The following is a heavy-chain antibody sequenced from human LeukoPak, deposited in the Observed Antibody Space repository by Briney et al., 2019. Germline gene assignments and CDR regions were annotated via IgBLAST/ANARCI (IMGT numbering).Heavy chain of an antibody. D-gene: IGHD6-13*01. CDR1: GGTFSSYA. V-gene: IGHV1-69*13. J-gene: IGHJ4*02. Sequence: SVKVSCKASGGTFSSYAISWVRQAPGQGLEWMGGIIPIFGTANYAQKFQGRVTITADESTSTAYMELSSLRSEDTAVYYCAREIAAAGMGLDYWGQGTLVAVSS. CDR3: AREIAAAGMGLDY. CDR2: IIPIFGTA.